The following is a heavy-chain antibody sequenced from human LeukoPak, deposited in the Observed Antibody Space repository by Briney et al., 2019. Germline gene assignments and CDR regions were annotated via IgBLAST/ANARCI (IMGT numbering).Heavy chain of an antibody. Sequence: SETLSLTCTVSGGSISNYYWNWIRQPPGKGLEWIGYTYYSGTTNYNPSLKSRVSMSVDTSKNQFSLKLSSVTAADTAVYYCARDAKYYYGSRTYFFFEYWGQGTLLSVSS. J-gene: IGHJ4*02. CDR3: ARDAKYYYGSRTYFFFEY. CDR1: GGSISNYY. V-gene: IGHV4-59*01. CDR2: TYYSGTT. D-gene: IGHD3-10*01.